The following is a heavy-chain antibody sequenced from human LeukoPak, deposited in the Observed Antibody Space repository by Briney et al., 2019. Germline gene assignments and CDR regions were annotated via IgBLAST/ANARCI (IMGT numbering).Heavy chain of an antibody. Sequence: GGSLRLSCAVSGITLSNYGMSWVRQAPGKGQEWVAGISGSGGGTHYADSVKGRFTISRDNPKNTLHLQMNSLRAEDTAVYFCAKRGVVIRVILVGFHKEAYYFDSWGQGALVTVSS. CDR2: ISGSGGGT. V-gene: IGHV3-23*01. J-gene: IGHJ4*02. CDR1: GITLSNYG. D-gene: IGHD3-22*01. CDR3: AKRGVVIRVILVGFHKEAYYFDS.